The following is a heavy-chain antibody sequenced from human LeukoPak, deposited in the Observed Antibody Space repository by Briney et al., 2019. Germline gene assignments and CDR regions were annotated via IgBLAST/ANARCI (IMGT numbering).Heavy chain of an antibody. D-gene: IGHD1-20*01. V-gene: IGHV1-69-2*01. CDR1: GYTFTDYY. CDR2: VDPEDGET. CDR3: ATGLSFITGTTGNYYYYGMDV. J-gene: IGHJ6*02. Sequence: ASVKISCKVSGYTFTDYYMHWVQQAPGKGLEWVGLVDPEDGETIYAEKFQGRVTITADTSTDTAYMELSSLRSEDTAVYYCATGLSFITGTTGNYYYYGMDVWGQGTTVTVSS.